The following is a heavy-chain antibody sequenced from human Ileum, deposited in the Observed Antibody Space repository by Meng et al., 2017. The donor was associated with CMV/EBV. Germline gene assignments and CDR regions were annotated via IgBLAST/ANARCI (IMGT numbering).Heavy chain of an antibody. CDR3: AKVSSIAVAEDY. Sequence: AASGFTFSSYAMSWVRQAPGKGLEWVSAISGSGGSTYYADSVKGRFTISRDNSKNTLYLQMNSLRAEDTAVYYCAKVSSIAVAEDYWGQGTLVTVSS. V-gene: IGHV3-23*01. D-gene: IGHD6-19*01. J-gene: IGHJ4*02. CDR2: ISGSGGST. CDR1: GFTFSSYA.